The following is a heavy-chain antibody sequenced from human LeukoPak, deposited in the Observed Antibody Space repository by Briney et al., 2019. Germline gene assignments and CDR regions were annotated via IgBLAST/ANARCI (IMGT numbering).Heavy chain of an antibody. CDR2: ISGAGGSS. V-gene: IGHV3-23*01. D-gene: IGHD3-22*01. J-gene: IGHJ4*02. CDR1: GFAFSSSS. Sequence: WGSLRLFCATSGFAFSSSSMRWVRQAPGKGLECVSTISGAGGSSWYAESVKGRYTISRDNSMNSVSLQMSSLRVEDTAIYYCTKDDSSSWYDYFFDYWGQGTLVTVSS. CDR3: TKDDSSSWYDYFFDY.